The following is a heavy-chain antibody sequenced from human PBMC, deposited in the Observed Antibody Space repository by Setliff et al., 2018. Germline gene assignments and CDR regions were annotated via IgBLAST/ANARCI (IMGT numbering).Heavy chain of an antibody. Sequence: GESLKISCAASGFTFSSYGMHWVRQAPGKGLEWVSRINNDGSSTTYEDSVKGRFTISRDNAKNTLYLQMNSLRAEDTAVYYCARAHSSTLSVHDYWGQGTLVTVSS. D-gene: IGHD2-2*01. CDR1: GFTFSSYG. CDR3: ARAHSSTLSVHDY. V-gene: IGHV3-74*01. J-gene: IGHJ4*02. CDR2: INNDGSST.